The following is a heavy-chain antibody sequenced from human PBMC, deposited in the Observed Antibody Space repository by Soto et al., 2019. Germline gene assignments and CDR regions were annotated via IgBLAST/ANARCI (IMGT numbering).Heavy chain of an antibody. CDR2: ISGSGGST. V-gene: IGHV3-23*01. CDR1: GFTFSSYA. D-gene: IGHD6-13*01. J-gene: IGHJ4*02. Sequence: EVQLLESGGGLVQPGGSLRLSCAASGFTFSSYAMSCVRQAPGKGLEWVSAISGSGGSTYYADSVKSRFTISRDNAKNTLYLKMNILRAEDTAVYYCAKDRGSSSRYDSGYWVQGTLVTVSS. CDR3: AKDRGSSSRYDSGY.